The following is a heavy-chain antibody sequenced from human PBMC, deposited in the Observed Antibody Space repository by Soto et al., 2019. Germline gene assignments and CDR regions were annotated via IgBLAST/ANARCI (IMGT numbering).Heavy chain of an antibody. Sequence: SVKVSCKASRSTFSTSAVQWVRQARGQRLESIGWIVVGTGDTKYEQKFQGRVSITTDMSTSTVYMEVSSLRSEDTAMYYCAAGGTVMVTSAFHIWGQGTMVTVSS. V-gene: IGHV1-58*01. CDR2: IVVGTGDT. CDR3: AAGGTVMVTSAFHI. CDR1: RSTFSTSA. J-gene: IGHJ3*02. D-gene: IGHD5-18*01.